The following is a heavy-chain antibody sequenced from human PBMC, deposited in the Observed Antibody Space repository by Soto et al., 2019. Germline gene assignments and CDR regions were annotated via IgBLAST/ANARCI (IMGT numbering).Heavy chain of an antibody. Sequence: EVQLVESGGGLVKPGGSLRLSCAASGFTFSNAWMNWVRQAPGKGLEWVGRIKSKTDGGTTDYAAPVKGRFTISRDDSKITLYLQMNSLKTVDTAVYYCTADFNWNYWVYAFDIWGQWTMVTVSS. V-gene: IGHV3-15*01. CDR1: GFTFSNAW. CDR3: TADFNWNYWVYAFDI. J-gene: IGHJ3*02. D-gene: IGHD1-7*01. CDR2: IKSKTDGGTT.